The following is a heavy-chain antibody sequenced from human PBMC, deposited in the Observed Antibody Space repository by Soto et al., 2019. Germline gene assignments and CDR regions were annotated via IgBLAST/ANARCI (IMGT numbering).Heavy chain of an antibody. CDR1: GASIYSGEYY. CDR2: ISYSRST. J-gene: IGHJ5*02. V-gene: IGHV4-39*01. Sequence: QLQLQGSGPGLVKPSETLSLTCTVSGASIYSGEYYWAWIRQSPGQGLEWIGTISYSRSTYYNPSLRSRVTISIDTSRNQFSLKLNSVTAADTAVYYCARPYSFGWSGVASWGQGTLVTVSS. CDR3: ARPYSFGWSGVAS. D-gene: IGHD3-9*01.